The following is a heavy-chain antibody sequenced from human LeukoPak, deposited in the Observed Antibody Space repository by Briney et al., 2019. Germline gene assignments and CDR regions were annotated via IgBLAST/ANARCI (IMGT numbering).Heavy chain of an antibody. CDR2: IYYSGST. CDR3: ALLVVGPAAFDY. CDR1: GGSISSGGYY. J-gene: IGHJ4*02. Sequence: ASQTLSLTCTVSGGSISSGGYYWSWIRQHPGKGLEWIGYIYYSGSTHHNPSLKSRVTISVDTSKNQFSLKLSSVTAADTAVYYCALLVVGPAAFDYWGQGTLVTVSS. V-gene: IGHV4-31*03. D-gene: IGHD2-2*01.